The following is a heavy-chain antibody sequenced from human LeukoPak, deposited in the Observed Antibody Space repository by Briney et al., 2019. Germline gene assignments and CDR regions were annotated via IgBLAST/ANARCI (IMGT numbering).Heavy chain of an antibody. J-gene: IGHJ4*02. CDR1: GFTVSTNY. CDR2: IYSDGST. CDR3: ARDYPSFDY. V-gene: IGHV3-66*01. Sequence: GGALRLSCAASGFTVSTNYMSWFRHAPGMGLQWVSLIYSDGSTYYTDSVKGRFTFSRDNSKNTLYLQMNSLRAEDTAVYYCARDYPSFDYWGQGTLVTVSS.